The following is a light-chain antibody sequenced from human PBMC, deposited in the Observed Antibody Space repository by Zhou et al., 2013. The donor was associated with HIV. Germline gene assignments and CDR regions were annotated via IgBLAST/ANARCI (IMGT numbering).Light chain of an antibody. Sequence: DFQMTQSPSSLSASVGDWVTITCRASQSISTYLHWYQQTPGKAPKLLIHDTSILQTGVPSRFSGSGSGTDFTLTISSLQPEDFATYYCQQYDNLPLTFGPGTRVDFK. CDR2: DTS. CDR1: QSISTY. V-gene: IGKV1-33*01. CDR3: QQYDNLPLT. J-gene: IGKJ3*01.